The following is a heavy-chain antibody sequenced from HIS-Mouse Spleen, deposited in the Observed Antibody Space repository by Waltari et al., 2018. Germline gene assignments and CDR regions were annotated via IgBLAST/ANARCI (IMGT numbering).Heavy chain of an antibody. J-gene: IGHJ2*01. CDR3: AREIPYSSSWYDWYFDL. V-gene: IGHV4-39*07. D-gene: IGHD6-13*01. Sequence: QLQLQESGPGLVKPSETLSLTCTVSGGSISSSSYYWGWIRQPPGKGLEWIGSIYYSGATSTSPSLKSRVTISVDTSKTQFSLKLSSVTAAETAVYYCAREIPYSSSWYDWYFDLWGRGTLVTVSS. CDR1: GGSISSSSYY. CDR2: IYYSGAT.